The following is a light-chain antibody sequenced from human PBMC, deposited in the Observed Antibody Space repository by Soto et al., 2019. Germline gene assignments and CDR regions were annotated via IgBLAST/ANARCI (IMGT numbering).Light chain of an antibody. Sequence: DIQMKQSPSSLSASVGDRVTITCRASQGISNYLAWYQQKPGKVPKLLIYAASTLQSGVPPRFSGSGSGTDFTLTISSLQPEDVATYYCQKYNSAPRTFGPGTKVDIK. J-gene: IGKJ3*01. CDR3: QKYNSAPRT. CDR2: AAS. V-gene: IGKV1-27*01. CDR1: QGISNY.